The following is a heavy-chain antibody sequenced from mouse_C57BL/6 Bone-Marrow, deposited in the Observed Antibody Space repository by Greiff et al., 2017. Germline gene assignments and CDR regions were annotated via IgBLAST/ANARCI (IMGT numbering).Heavy chain of an antibody. Sequence: QVQLQQSGAELARPGASVKLSCKASGYTFTSYGISWVKQRTGQGLEGIGEIYPRSGNTYYNEKFKGKATLTADKSSSTAYMELRSLTSEDSAVYFCAREGNYYGSLWYFDVWGTGTTVTVSS. CDR1: GYTFTSYG. CDR3: AREGNYYGSLWYFDV. CDR2: IYPRSGNT. V-gene: IGHV1-81*01. J-gene: IGHJ1*03. D-gene: IGHD1-1*01.